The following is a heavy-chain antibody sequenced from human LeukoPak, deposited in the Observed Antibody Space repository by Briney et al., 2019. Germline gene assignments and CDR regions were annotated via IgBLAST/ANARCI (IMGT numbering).Heavy chain of an antibody. CDR2: VNSDGGST. Sequence: GGSLRLSCAVSGFTFSSHWMHWVRQAPGEGLVWVSRVNSDGGSTNYADSVKGRFTISRDNAKNTLYLQMNSLRADDTAVYYCARSSGRSPFDMWGQGTMVTVSS. V-gene: IGHV3-74*01. CDR1: GFTFSSHW. D-gene: IGHD6-19*01. J-gene: IGHJ3*02. CDR3: ARSSGRSPFDM.